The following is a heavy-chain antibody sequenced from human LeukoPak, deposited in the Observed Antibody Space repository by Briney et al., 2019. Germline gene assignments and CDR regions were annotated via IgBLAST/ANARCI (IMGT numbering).Heavy chain of an antibody. V-gene: IGHV1-69*13. J-gene: IGHJ5*02. CDR3: ATDYPSYGHHPNWFDP. CDR2: IIPIFGTA. Sequence: VASVKVSCKASGGTFSSYAISWVRQAPGQGLEWMGGIIPIFGTANYAQKFQGRVTITADESTSTAYMELSSLRSEDTAVYYCATDYPSYGHHPNWFDPRGQGTLVTVSS. D-gene: IGHD5-18*01. CDR1: GGTFSSYA.